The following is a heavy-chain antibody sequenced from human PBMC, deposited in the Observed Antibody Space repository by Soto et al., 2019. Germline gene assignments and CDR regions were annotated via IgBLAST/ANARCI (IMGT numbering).Heavy chain of an antibody. Sequence: ASVKVSCKASGYTFTSYAIHWVRQAPGQRFEWMGWINGGAGDTLYSQNFQGRVTFTRDTATNTAFMDLTSLNSEDTAVYYCARSPSRTAAETQLDPWGQGSLVIVSS. J-gene: IGHJ5*02. CDR3: ARSPSRTAAETQLDP. CDR1: GYTFTSYA. D-gene: IGHD6-13*01. CDR2: INGGAGDT. V-gene: IGHV1-3*01.